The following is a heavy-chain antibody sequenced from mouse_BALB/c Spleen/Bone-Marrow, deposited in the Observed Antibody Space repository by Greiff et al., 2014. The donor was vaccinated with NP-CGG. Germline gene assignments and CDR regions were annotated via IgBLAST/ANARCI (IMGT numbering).Heavy chain of an antibody. CDR1: GYTFTSYT. V-gene: IGHV1-4*01. D-gene: IGHD4-1*02. CDR2: INPSSGYT. CDR3: ARWANWDGFAY. Sequence: VQLQQSGAELARPGASVKTSCKASGYTFTSYTMHRVKQRPGQGLEWIGYINPSSGYTNYNQKFKDKATLTADKSSSTAYTQLSSLTSEDSAVYYCARWANWDGFAYWGQGTLVTVSA. J-gene: IGHJ3*01.